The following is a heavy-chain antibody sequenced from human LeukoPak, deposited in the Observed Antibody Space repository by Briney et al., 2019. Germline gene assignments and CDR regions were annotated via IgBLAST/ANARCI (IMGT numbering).Heavy chain of an antibody. CDR2: INHSGST. CDR3: ARGYGSGSYRYYYYYMDV. CDR1: GGSFSGYY. Sequence: PSETLSLTCAVYGGSFSGYYWSWIRQPPGKGLEWIGEINHSGSTNYNPSLKSRVTISVDTSKNQSSLKLSSVTAADTAVYYCARGYGSGSYRYYYYYMDVWGKGTTVTVSS. V-gene: IGHV4-34*01. D-gene: IGHD3-10*01. J-gene: IGHJ6*03.